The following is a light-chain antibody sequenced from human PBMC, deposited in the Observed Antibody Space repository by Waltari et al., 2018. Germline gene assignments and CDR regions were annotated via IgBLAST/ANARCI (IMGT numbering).Light chain of an antibody. CDR1: SSDVGGYNF. Sequence: QSALTQPASVSGSPGQSITISCTGTSSDVGGYNFVSWYQHHPGKAPKLIIYEVSTRPSGVSYRFSGSTSGNTASLTISGLQAEDEAHYYCSSYTSSSTLMVFGGGTKLTVL. CDR2: EVS. CDR3: SSYTSSSTLMV. V-gene: IGLV2-14*01. J-gene: IGLJ2*01.